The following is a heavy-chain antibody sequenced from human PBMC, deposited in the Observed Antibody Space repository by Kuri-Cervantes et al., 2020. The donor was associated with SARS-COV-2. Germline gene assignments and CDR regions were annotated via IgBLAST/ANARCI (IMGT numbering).Heavy chain of an antibody. Sequence: GGSLRLSCAASGFTFSSYAMSWVRQAPGKGLEWVAFIRYDGSNKYYADSVKGRFTISRDNSKNTLYLQMNSLRAEDTAVYYCARVGPLRYSSSWEHDYWGQGTLVTVSS. CDR1: GFTFSSYA. CDR2: IRYDGSNK. V-gene: IGHV3-30*02. CDR3: ARVGPLRYSSSWEHDY. J-gene: IGHJ4*02. D-gene: IGHD6-13*01.